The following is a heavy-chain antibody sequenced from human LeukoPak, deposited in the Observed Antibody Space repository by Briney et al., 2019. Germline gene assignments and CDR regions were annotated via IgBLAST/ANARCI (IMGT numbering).Heavy chain of an antibody. CDR1: GGSISSYY. CDR3: ARVGIYGDLFDY. J-gene: IGHJ4*02. D-gene: IGHD4-17*01. Sequence: SETLSLTCTVSGGSISSYYWSWIRQPPGKGLEWIGYIYYSGSTNYNPSLKSRVTISVDTSKNQFSLKLSSVTASDTALYYCARVGIYGDLFDYWGQGTLVTVSS. CDR2: IYYSGST. V-gene: IGHV4-59*01.